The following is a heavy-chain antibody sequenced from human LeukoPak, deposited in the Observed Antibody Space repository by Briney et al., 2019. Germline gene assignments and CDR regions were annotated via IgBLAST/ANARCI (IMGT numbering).Heavy chain of an antibody. D-gene: IGHD3-22*01. CDR3: ASNPYYYDSSGYYFDY. J-gene: IGHJ4*02. V-gene: IGHV1-69*13. CDR1: GGTFSSYA. Sequence: SVKVSCKASGGTFSSYAISWVRQAPGQGLEWMGGIIPIFGTANYAQKFQGRVMITADESTSTAYMELSSLRSEDTAVYYCASNPYYYDSSGYYFDYWGQGTLVTVSS. CDR2: IIPIFGTA.